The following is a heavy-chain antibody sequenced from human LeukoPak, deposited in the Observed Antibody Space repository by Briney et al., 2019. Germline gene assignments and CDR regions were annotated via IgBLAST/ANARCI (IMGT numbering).Heavy chain of an antibody. Sequence: GGSLRLSCAASGFTFSSHWMHWVRQAPGKGLVWVSRITPDGSSTSYADSVKGRFTISRDNAKNTLNLQMNSLRAEDTAVYYCARVRSSSLDYWGQGILVTVSS. CDR2: ITPDGSST. D-gene: IGHD3-10*01. V-gene: IGHV3-74*01. CDR3: ARVRSSSLDY. J-gene: IGHJ4*02. CDR1: GFTFSSHW.